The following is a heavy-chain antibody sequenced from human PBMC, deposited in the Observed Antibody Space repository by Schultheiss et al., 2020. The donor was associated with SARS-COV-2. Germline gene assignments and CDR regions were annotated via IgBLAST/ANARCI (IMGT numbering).Heavy chain of an antibody. Sequence: SETLSLTCTVSGGSVSSGSYYWSWIRQPAGKGLEWIGRIYTSGSTYYNPSLKSRVTISVDTSKNQFSLKLSSVTAADTAVYYCARARYSYDYFDYWGQGTLVTVSS. CDR3: ARARYSYDYFDY. J-gene: IGHJ4*02. V-gene: IGHV4-61*02. CDR1: GGSVSSGSYY. D-gene: IGHD5-18*01. CDR2: IYTSGST.